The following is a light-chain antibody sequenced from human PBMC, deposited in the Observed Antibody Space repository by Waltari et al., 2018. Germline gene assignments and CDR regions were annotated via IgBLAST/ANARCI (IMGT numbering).Light chain of an antibody. J-gene: IGKJ1*01. CDR2: WAS. V-gene: IGKV4-1*01. Sequence: DIVMTQSPDSLAVSLGERATINCKSSMSVLYSVNNTNYLAWYQQKQGQPPKLLIYWASTRESGVPERFSGSGSGTDFTLTISSLEAEDVAVYYCQQYYGIPRTFGQGTRVEIK. CDR3: QQYYGIPRT. CDR1: MSVLYSVNNTNY.